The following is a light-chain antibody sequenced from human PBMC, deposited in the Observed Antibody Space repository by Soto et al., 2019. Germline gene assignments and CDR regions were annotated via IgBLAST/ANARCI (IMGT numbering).Light chain of an antibody. J-gene: IGLJ1*01. CDR3: CWSEGRPTYV. CDR2: EVN. V-gene: IGLV2-23*02. CDR1: SSNVGSYTL. Sequence: QSALTQPASVSGSPGQSITISCTGTSSNVGSYTLVSWYQQHPGKAPQLMIFEVNQRPSGVSNRFSGSKSGNTASLTISGLKVDDEADYYCCWSEGRPTYVFGTGTKLTVL.